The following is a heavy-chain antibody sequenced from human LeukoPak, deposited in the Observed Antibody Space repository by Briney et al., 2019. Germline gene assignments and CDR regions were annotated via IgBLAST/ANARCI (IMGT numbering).Heavy chain of an antibody. Sequence: ASVKVSCKAPGYTFTTYAMNWVRQAPGQGLEWMGWINTNTGNPTYAQGFTGRFVFSLDTSVSTAYLQISSLKAEDTAVCYCARESGYFSSTSCYTVWGQGTLVTVSS. CDR2: INTNTGNP. CDR1: GYTFTTYA. CDR3: ARESGYFSSTSCYTV. V-gene: IGHV7-4-1*02. D-gene: IGHD2-2*02. J-gene: IGHJ4*02.